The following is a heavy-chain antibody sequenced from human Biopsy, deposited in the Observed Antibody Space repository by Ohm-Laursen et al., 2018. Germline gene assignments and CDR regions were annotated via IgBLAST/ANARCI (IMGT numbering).Heavy chain of an antibody. CDR2: IIPIFETI. V-gene: IGHV1-69*01. J-gene: IGHJ5*02. CDR3: ARRHCSSTSCSPPFYSWFDP. D-gene: IGHD2-2*01. Sequence: GSSVKVSCKASGGTFSSYAISWVRQAPGQGPEWMGGIIPIFETIDYAPKFQDRVTITADESTRTAYMELSSLKSEDTAVYYCARRHCSSTSCSPPFYSWFDPWGQGTLVTVSS. CDR1: GGTFSSYA.